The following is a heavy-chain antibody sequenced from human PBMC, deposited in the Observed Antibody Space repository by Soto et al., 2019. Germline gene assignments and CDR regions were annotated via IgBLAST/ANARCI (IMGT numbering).Heavy chain of an antibody. J-gene: IGHJ4*02. Sequence: GGSLRLSCSASGFIFSESTIYWVRQVPGKGLEAISAVSTSGRSTYYADSVKDRSTTSRDNSKNTLFLQMGSLRPEDTAIYYCVKQAHGLDGVAFDYWGQGTQVTVSS. CDR2: VSTSGRST. D-gene: IGHD2-15*01. CDR3: VKQAHGLDGVAFDY. CDR1: GFIFSEST. V-gene: IGHV3-64D*06.